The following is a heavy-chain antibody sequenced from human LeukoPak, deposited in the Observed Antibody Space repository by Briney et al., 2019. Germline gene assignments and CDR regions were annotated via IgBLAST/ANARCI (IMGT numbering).Heavy chain of an antibody. Sequence: ASVTVSFTVSGYTLTELSMHWVRQAPGKGLEWMGGFDPEDGETIYAQKFQGRVTMTEDTSTDTAYMELSSLRSEDTAVYYCATQGEGLGGWFDRWGQGTLVTVSS. CDR3: ATQGEGLGGWFDR. J-gene: IGHJ5*02. CDR2: FDPEDGET. V-gene: IGHV1-24*01. CDR1: GYTLTELS. D-gene: IGHD3-16*01.